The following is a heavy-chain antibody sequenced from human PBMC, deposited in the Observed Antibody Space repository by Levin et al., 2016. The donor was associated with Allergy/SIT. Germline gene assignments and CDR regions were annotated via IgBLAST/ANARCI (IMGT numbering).Heavy chain of an antibody. Sequence: WIRQPPGKGLEWIGYINYSGSSNYNPSLKSRVTISVDTSKNQFSLNLSSVTAADTAVYYCARHGIVAAGTDNWFDPWGQGTLVTVSS. CDR2: INYSGSS. CDR3: ARHGIVAAGTDNWFDP. V-gene: IGHV4-59*08. J-gene: IGHJ5*02. D-gene: IGHD6-13*01.